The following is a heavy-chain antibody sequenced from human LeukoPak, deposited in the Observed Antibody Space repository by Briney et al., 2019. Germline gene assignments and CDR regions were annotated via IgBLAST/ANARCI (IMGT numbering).Heavy chain of an antibody. CDR3: ARTHIVVVTANYYMDV. Sequence: SVKVSCKASGGTFSSYAISWVRQAPGQGIEWMGRIIPIFGTANYAQKFQGRVTITTDESTSTAYMELSSLRSEDTAVYYCARTHIVVVTANYYMDVWGKGTTVTVSS. V-gene: IGHV1-69*05. CDR1: GGTFSSYA. J-gene: IGHJ6*03. D-gene: IGHD2-21*02. CDR2: IIPIFGTA.